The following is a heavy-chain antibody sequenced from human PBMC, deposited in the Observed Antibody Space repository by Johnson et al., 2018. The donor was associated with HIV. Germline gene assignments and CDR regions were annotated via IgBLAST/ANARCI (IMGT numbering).Heavy chain of an antibody. Sequence: VQLVESGGGLVQPGGSLRLSCAASGFTVSSNYMSWVRQAPGKGLEWVSVIYSGGSTYYADSMKGRFTISRDNSKNTLYLQMNSLRAEDTAVYYCARAPKGGDYGDGAFDIWGQGTMVTVSS. CDR1: GFTVSSNY. D-gene: IGHD4-17*01. J-gene: IGHJ3*02. CDR3: ARAPKGGDYGDGAFDI. V-gene: IGHV3-66*01. CDR2: IYSGGST.